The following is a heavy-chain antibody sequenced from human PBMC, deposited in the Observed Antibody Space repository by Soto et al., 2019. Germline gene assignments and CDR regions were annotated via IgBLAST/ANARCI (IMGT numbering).Heavy chain of an antibody. CDR1: GYTFTSYD. V-gene: IGHV1-8*01. D-gene: IGHD3-3*01. CDR2: MNPNSGNT. Sequence: ASVKVSCKASGYTFTSYDINWVRQATGQGLEWMGWMNPNSGNTGYAQKFQGRVTMTRNTSISTAYMELRSLRSDDTAVYYCARSDTIFGVVILRWDYWGQGTLVTVSS. CDR3: ARSDTIFGVVILRWDY. J-gene: IGHJ4*02.